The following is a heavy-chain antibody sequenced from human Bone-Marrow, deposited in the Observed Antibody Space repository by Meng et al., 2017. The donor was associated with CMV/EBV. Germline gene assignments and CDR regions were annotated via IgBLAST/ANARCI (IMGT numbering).Heavy chain of an antibody. J-gene: IGHJ4*02. D-gene: IGHD3-3*01. CDR2: IYWNADK. CDR1: AFSLSTSGVC. Sequence: CTVSAFSLSTSGVCVGSIRQPPGKALEWLALIYWNADKRYTTSLKSMLTITTDTYKTQVVLTRTNMDPVDTATYYCAQRLRGNYFDYWGQGTLVTVSS. CDR3: AQRLRGNYFDY. V-gene: IGHV2-5*01.